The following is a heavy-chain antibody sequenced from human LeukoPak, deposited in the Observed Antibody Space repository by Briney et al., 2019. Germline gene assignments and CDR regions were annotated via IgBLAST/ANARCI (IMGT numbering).Heavy chain of an antibody. J-gene: IGHJ4*02. D-gene: IGHD6-13*01. CDR2: IDWDDDK. CDR3: ARASSRWYQGTDY. Sequence: SGPALVKPTQTLTLTCTFSGFSLSTSGMCVSWIRQPPGKALEWLARIDWDDDKYYSTSVKTTLTISKATSQNQVVLTMTNMDPVDTATYYCARASSRWYQGTDYWGQGTLVTVSS. V-gene: IGHV2-70*11. CDR1: GFSLSTSGMC.